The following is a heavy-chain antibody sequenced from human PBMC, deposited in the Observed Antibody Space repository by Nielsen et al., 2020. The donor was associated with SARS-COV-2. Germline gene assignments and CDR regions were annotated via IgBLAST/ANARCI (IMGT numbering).Heavy chain of an antibody. J-gene: IGHJ6*02. CDR3: AAEAGDRPGYCSGGSCPGATGYGMDV. CDR1: GFTFTSSA. D-gene: IGHD2-15*01. Sequence: SVKVSCKASGFTFTSSAMQWVRQARGQRLEWIGWIVVGSGNTNYAQKFQERVTITRDMSTSTAYMELSNLRSEDTAVYYCAAEAGDRPGYCSGGSCPGATGYGMDVWGQGTTVTVSS. CDR2: IVVGSGNT. V-gene: IGHV1-58*02.